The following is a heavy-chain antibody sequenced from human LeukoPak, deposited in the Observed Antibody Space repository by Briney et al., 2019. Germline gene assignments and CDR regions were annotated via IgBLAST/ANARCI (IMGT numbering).Heavy chain of an antibody. CDR1: GDSVSSNSAA. CDR3: ARASATYGSGSSAIDY. Sequence: SQTLSLTCAISGDSVSSNSAAWNWIRQSPSRGLEWLGRTYYRPKWYNDYAVSVKSRITINPDTSKNQFSLQLNSVTPEDTAVYYCARASATYGSGSSAIDYWGQGTLVTVSS. J-gene: IGHJ4*02. CDR2: TYYRPKWYN. D-gene: IGHD3-10*01. V-gene: IGHV6-1*01.